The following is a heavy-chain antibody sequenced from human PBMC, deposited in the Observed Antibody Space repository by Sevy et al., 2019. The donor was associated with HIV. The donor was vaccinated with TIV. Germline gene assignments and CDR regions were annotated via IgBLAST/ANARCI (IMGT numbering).Heavy chain of an antibody. Sequence: GESLKISCGASRFAFSRYGMHWVRQAPGKGLEWVAVIWHDGNYKYYADSVKGRFTISRDNSKNTLYLQMNSLRGDDSAVYFCARDPLYYSHRDSYHLKYYFDYWGQGTQVTVSS. V-gene: IGHV3-33*01. CDR2: IWHDGNYK. CDR1: RFAFSRYG. J-gene: IGHJ4*02. CDR3: ARDPLYYSHRDSYHLKYYFDY. D-gene: IGHD3-10*01.